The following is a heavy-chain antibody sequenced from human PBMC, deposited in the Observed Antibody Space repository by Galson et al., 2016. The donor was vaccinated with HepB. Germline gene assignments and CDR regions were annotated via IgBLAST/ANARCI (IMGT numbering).Heavy chain of an antibody. V-gene: IGHV4-39*01. D-gene: IGHD5/OR15-5a*01. CDR3: ASHFDYGVYAYYFDS. J-gene: IGHJ4*02. CDR2: VYSSGST. Sequence: SETLSLTCSVSGASIDTPGSFWGWIRQPPGKGHEWIGTVYSSGSTFYRPSLKSRLTLSIDTSRNQFSLNLSSVTAADTALYYCASHFDYGVYAYYFDSWDQGTLVTVSS. CDR1: GASIDTPGSF.